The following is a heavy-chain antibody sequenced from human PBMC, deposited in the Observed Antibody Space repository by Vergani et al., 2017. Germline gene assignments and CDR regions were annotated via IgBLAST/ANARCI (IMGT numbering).Heavy chain of an antibody. V-gene: IGHV3-21*01. D-gene: IGHD4-17*01. CDR2: ISSSSSYI. J-gene: IGHJ4*02. CDR3: ARAVEDGDYPVDY. Sequence: EVQLVESGGGLVKPGGSLRLSCAASGFTFSSYSMNWVRQAPGKGLEWVSSISSSSSYIYYADSVKGRFTISRDNAKNSLYRQMNSLRAEDTPVYYCARAVEDGDYPVDYWGQGTLVTVSS. CDR1: GFTFSSYS.